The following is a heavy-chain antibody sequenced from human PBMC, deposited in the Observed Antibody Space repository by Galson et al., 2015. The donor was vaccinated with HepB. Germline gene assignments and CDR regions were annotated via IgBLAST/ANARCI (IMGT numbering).Heavy chain of an antibody. CDR2: IIPIFGTA. J-gene: IGHJ2*01. CDR3: ARGGDYGDKSSYWYFDL. CDR1: GGTLSSYA. D-gene: IGHD4-17*01. V-gene: IGHV1-69*13. Sequence: SVKVSCKASGGTLSSYAISWVRQAPGQGLEWMGGIIPIFGTANYAQKFQGRVTITADESTSTAYMELSSLRSEDTAVYYCARGGDYGDKSSYWYFDLWGRGTLVTVSS.